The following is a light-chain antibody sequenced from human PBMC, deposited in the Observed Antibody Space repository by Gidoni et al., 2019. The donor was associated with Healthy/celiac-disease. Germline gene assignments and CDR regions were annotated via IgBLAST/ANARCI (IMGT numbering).Light chain of an antibody. CDR2: GAS. V-gene: IGKV3-15*01. CDR3: QQYNNWPPGKT. Sequence: EIVMTQSPATLSVSPGERATLSCRASQSVSSNLAWYQQKPGQAPRLLIYGASTRATGIPARFSGSGSGTEFTLTISSLQSGDFAVYYCQQYNNWPPGKTFGQXTKVEIK. CDR1: QSVSSN. J-gene: IGKJ1*01.